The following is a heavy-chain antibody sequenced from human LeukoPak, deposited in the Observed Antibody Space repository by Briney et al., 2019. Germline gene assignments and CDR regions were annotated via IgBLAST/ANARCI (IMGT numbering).Heavy chain of an antibody. Sequence: SETLSLTCAVYGGSFSGYYWSWIRQPPGKGLEWIGEINHSGSTNYNPSLKSRVTISVDTSKNQFSLKLSSVTAADTAVYYCASTPKFYYYYMDVWGKGTTVTVSS. CDR1: GGSFSGYY. J-gene: IGHJ6*03. CDR3: ASTPKFYYYYMDV. CDR2: INHSGST. V-gene: IGHV4-34*01.